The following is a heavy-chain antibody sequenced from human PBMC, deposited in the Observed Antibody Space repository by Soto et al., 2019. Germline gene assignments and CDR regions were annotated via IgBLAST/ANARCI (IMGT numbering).Heavy chain of an antibody. CDR3: AKDRLGGNFDG. CDR2: ISYDGTNK. J-gene: IGHJ4*02. CDR1: GFTFSNFA. Sequence: PGGSLRLSCAASGFTFSNFAMHWVLQAPCKGLEWVAVISYDGTNKYYADSVKGRFTISRDNSKNTLYLQMNSLRPEDTAVYYCAKDRLGGNFDGWGEGNQVTPSS. V-gene: IGHV3-30-3*01.